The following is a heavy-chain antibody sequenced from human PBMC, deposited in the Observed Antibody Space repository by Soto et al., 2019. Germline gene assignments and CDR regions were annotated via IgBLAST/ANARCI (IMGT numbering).Heavy chain of an antibody. D-gene: IGHD4-17*01. Sequence: SETLSLTCTVSGGSISSYYWSWIRQPPGKGLEWIGYIYYSGSTNYNPSLKSRVTISVDTSKNQFSLKLSSVTAADTAVYYCARRRHNTVNHGGGYFDYWGQGTLVTV. V-gene: IGHV4-59*08. J-gene: IGHJ4*02. CDR3: ARRRHNTVNHGGGYFDY. CDR2: IYYSGST. CDR1: GGSISSYY.